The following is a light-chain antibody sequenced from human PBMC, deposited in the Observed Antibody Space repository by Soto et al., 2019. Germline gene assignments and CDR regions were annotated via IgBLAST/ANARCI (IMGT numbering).Light chain of an antibody. CDR2: GAS. CDR1: QSVSNNY. Sequence: IVLTQSPGTLSLSPGXRATLSCRASQSVSNNYLAWYQQKPGQAPRLLIYGASNRATGIPDRSSGSGSGTDFTLTISRLEPEDFAVYYCQKYGSSGTFGQGTKVDSK. J-gene: IGKJ1*01. CDR3: QKYGSSGT. V-gene: IGKV3-20*01.